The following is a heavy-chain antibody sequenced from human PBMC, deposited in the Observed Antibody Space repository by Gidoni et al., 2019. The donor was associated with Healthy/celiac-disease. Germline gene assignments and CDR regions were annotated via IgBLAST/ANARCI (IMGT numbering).Heavy chain of an antibody. CDR1: GLTFSNAW. CDR3: TTAQFG. Sequence: EVQLVESGGGLFKPGGSLRLYCEASGLTFSNAWFSWVRQAPRKGLELVCRIKSTTECGTTGYASPMKGRFTISSEYSNNTRYLHMNRLKTEDTAVYYCTTAQFGWGQGPLVTVSS. CDR2: IKSTTECGTT. V-gene: IGHV3-15*01. D-gene: IGHD3-16*01. J-gene: IGHJ4*02.